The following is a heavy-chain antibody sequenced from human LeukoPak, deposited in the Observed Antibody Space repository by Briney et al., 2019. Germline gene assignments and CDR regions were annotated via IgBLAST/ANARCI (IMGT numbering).Heavy chain of an antibody. J-gene: IGHJ4*02. CDR2: IYSGAST. CDR1: GGSINSYV. Sequence: PSETLSLTCTVSGGSINSYVWSWIRQPPGKGLEWIGYIYSGASTTYNPSLKSRITISVDTSKNQFSLKLNSLTAADTAVYYCAGERRGGYRFDFWGQGALVTVSS. CDR3: AGERRGGYRFDF. D-gene: IGHD2-15*01. V-gene: IGHV4-59*01.